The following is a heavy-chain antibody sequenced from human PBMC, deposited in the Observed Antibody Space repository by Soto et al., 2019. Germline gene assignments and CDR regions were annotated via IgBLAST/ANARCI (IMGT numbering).Heavy chain of an antibody. D-gene: IGHD2-15*01. J-gene: IGHJ6*02. V-gene: IGHV3-48*02. CDR1: GFTFSTYS. CDR3: ARDRLGCSGGGCYSGYYGMDV. Sequence: EVQLVESGGGLVQPGGSRRLSCAASGFTFSTYSLNWVRQAPGKGLEWVSYISSSSVTINYADSVKGRFTISRDNAKNSLYLQMNSLRDEDTAVYYCARDRLGCSGGGCYSGYYGMDVWGQGTTVTVSS. CDR2: ISSSSVTI.